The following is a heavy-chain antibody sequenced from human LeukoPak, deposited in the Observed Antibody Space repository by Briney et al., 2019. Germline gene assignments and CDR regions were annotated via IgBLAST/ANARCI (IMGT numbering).Heavy chain of an antibody. CDR2: IYYSGNT. CDR3: AVYFLLQSEGLFDY. V-gene: IGHV4-59*01. J-gene: IGHJ4*02. CDR1: SGSISSYY. D-gene: IGHD3-9*01. Sequence: PSETLSLTCTVSSGSISSYYWSWIRQPPGKGLEWIGYIYYSGNTNYNPSLKSRVTMSVDTSKNQFSLKLSSVTAADTAVYYCAVYFLLQSEGLFDYWGQGTLVTVSS.